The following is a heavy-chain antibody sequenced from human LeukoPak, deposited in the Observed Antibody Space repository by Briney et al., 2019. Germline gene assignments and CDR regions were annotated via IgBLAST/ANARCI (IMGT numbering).Heavy chain of an antibody. CDR3: ARIRETAPYQAHFDY. CDR2: INTGNGNP. Sequence: ASVKVSCKASGYTFTTYAIHWVRQAPGQRLEWMGWINTGNGNPKYSQKFQGRVTITRDASASTAYMDLSSLRSEDTAVYYCARIRETAPYQAHFDYWGQGSLVTVSS. D-gene: IGHD2-2*01. V-gene: IGHV1-3*04. CDR1: GYTFTTYA. J-gene: IGHJ4*02.